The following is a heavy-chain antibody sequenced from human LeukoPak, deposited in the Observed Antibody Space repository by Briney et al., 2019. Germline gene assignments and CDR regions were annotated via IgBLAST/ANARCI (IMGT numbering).Heavy chain of an antibody. D-gene: IGHD4-17*01. CDR1: GFTFSSYA. CDR2: ISYDGSNK. J-gene: IGHJ4*02. Sequence: GRSLRLSCAASGFTFSSYAMHWVRKPPGKGLEWVAVISYDGSNKYNADSVKGRFTISRDNSKNTLYLQMNSLRAEDTAVYYCARGSKSYGDYIRSRIHYFDYWGQGTLVTVSS. CDR3: ARGSKSYGDYIRSRIHYFDY. V-gene: IGHV3-30*04.